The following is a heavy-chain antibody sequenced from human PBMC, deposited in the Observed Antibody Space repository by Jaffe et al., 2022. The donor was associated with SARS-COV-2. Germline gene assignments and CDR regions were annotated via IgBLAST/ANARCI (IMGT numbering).Heavy chain of an antibody. CDR2: IFSNDEK. D-gene: IGHD3-22*01. CDR1: GFSLSNARMG. J-gene: IGHJ4*02. V-gene: IGHV2-26*01. CDR3: ARIGSYYYDSSGFEPSNRKTGFFDY. Sequence: QVTLKESGPVLVKPTETLTLTCTVSGFSLSNARMGVSWIRQPPGKALEWLAHIFSNDEKSYSTSLKSRLTISKDTSKSQVVLTMTNMDPVDTATYYCARIGSYYYDSSGFEPSNRKTGFFDYWGQGTLVTVSS.